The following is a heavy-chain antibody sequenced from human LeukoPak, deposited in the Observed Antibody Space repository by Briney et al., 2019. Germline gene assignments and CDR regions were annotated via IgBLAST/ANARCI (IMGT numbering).Heavy chain of an antibody. J-gene: IGHJ1*01. V-gene: IGHV3-15*01. Sequence: GGSLRLSCAASGFTFSNAWMSWVRQAPGKGLEWVGRIKSKTDGGTTDYAAPVKGRFTISRDDSKNALYLQMNSLKTEDTAVYYCTISPGIAAAGTPRAEYFQHWGQGTLVTVSS. CDR2: IKSKTDGGTT. CDR1: GFTFSNAW. D-gene: IGHD6-13*01. CDR3: TISPGIAAAGTPRAEYFQH.